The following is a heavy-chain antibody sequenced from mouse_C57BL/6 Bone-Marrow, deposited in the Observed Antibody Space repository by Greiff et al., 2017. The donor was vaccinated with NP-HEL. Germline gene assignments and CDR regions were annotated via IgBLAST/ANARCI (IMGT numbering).Heavy chain of an antibody. CDR2: INPYNGDT. J-gene: IGHJ4*01. D-gene: IGHD1-1*01. Sequence: EVQLQQSGPELVKPGDSVKISCKASGYSFTGYFMNWVMQSHGKSLEWIGCINPYNGDTFYNQKFKGKATLTVDKSSSTAHMELRSLTSEDSAVYYCARYYYGSSYLYYYAMDYWGQGTSVTVSS. CDR1: GYSFTGYF. CDR3: ARYYYGSSYLYYYAMDY. V-gene: IGHV1-20*01.